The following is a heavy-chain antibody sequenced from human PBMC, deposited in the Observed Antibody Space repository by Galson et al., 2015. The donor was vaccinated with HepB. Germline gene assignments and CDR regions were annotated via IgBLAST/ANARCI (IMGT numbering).Heavy chain of an antibody. D-gene: IGHD6-19*01. J-gene: IGHJ4*02. CDR3: ARVRDSGWSDY. CDR2: INSDESST. V-gene: IGHV3-74*01. Sequence: SLRLSCAASGFTFSRYWMHWVRQAPGKGLVWVSRINSDESSTTYADSVKGRFTISRDNAKNTLYLQMNSLRAGDTAVYYCARVRDSGWSDYWGQGTLVTVSS. CDR1: GFTFSRYW.